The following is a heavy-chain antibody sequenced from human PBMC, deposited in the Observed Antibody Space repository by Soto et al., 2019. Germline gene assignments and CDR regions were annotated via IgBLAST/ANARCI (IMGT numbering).Heavy chain of an antibody. V-gene: IGHV1-69*13. Sequence: GASVKVSCKASGGTFSSYAISWVRQAPGQGLEWMGGIIPIFGTANYAQKFQGRVTITADESTSTAYMELSSLRSEDTAMYYCARGGNSYSGSYYGLRRRRYDAFDIWGQGTMVTVSS. CDR3: ARGGNSYSGSYYGLRRRRYDAFDI. D-gene: IGHD1-26*01. CDR1: GGTFSSYA. J-gene: IGHJ3*02. CDR2: IIPIFGTA.